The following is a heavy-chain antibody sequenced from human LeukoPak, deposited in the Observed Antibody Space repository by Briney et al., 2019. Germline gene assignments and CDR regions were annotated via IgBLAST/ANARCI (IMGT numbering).Heavy chain of an antibody. CDR2: ISGSGGST. CDR1: GFTFSSYA. CDR3: AKGAYSSGWHPASP. J-gene: IGHJ5*02. D-gene: IGHD6-19*01. Sequence: GGSLRLSCAASGFTFSSYAMSWVRQAPGKGLEWVSAISGSGGSTYYADSVKGRFTISRDNSKNTLYLQMNSRRAEDTAVYYCAKGAYSSGWHPASPWGQGTLVTVSS. V-gene: IGHV3-23*01.